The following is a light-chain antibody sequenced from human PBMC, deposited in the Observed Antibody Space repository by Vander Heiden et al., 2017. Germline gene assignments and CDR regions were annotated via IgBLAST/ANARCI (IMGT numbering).Light chain of an antibody. CDR3: QQDGSSPLP. CDR1: QSVSNNY. CDR2: GAS. V-gene: IGKV3-20*01. J-gene: IGKJ4*01. Sequence: EIVLTQSPGTLSLSPGERATLSCRASQSVSNNYLAWFQQKPGQPPRLLIYGASGRATGIPDRFSGSGSGTGFTLTISRLEPEDSAVYHCQQDGSSPLPFGGGTKVEIK.